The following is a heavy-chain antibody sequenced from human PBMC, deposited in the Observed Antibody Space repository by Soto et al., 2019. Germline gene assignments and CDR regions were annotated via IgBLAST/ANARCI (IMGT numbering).Heavy chain of an antibody. J-gene: IGHJ4*02. CDR1: DVSISSGDYY. Sequence: QVQLQESGPGLVKPSQTLSLTCTVSDVSISSGDYYWTWIRQPPGKGLERIGSIYYNGNTYYNPSLKSRFTISVDTSTSQFSLNLSSVTAADTAVYFCASANYDSSTYYLDYWGQGTLVTVSS. CDR3: ASANYDSSTYYLDY. D-gene: IGHD3-22*01. V-gene: IGHV4-30-4*01. CDR2: IYYNGNT.